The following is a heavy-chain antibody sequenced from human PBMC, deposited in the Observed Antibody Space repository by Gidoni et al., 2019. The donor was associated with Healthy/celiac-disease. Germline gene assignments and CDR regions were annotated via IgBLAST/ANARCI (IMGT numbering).Heavy chain of an antibody. CDR2: INHSGST. J-gene: IGHJ6*02. D-gene: IGHD3-10*01. Sequence: QVQLQQWGAGLLKPSETLSLTCAVYGGSFSGYYWSWIRQPPGKGLEWIGEINHSGSTNYNPSLKSRVTISVDTSKNQFSLKLSSVTAADTAVYYCARGPMVTPSFRHYYYGMDVWGQGTTVTVSS. CDR1: GGSFSGYY. V-gene: IGHV4-34*01. CDR3: ARGPMVTPSFRHYYYGMDV.